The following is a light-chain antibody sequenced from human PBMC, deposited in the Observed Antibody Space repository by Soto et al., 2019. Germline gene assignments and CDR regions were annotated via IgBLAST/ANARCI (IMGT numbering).Light chain of an antibody. Sequence: ESVLTQSPGPLSLSPGERDTLSCRASQSVSSSYLAWYQQKPGEAPSLLIYGASSRDSGIPDRFSGSWTGTDFTLTISRLEPEDFAVYYCQQYGSSPPTFGQGTKVEFK. CDR2: GAS. J-gene: IGKJ1*01. V-gene: IGKV3-20*01. CDR1: QSVSSSY. CDR3: QQYGSSPPT.